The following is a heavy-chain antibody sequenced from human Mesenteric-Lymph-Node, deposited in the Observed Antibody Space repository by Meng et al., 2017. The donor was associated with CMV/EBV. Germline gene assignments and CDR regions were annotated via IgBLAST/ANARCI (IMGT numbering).Heavy chain of an antibody. D-gene: IGHD2-2*01. Sequence: GESLKISCAASGFRFSEHYMSWIRQAPGKGLEWISYISGSSRTIYYADSVKGRFTISRDNAKTSVYLQLNSLRAEDTAVYYCARGLTGVPAAIPYWGQGTLVTVSS. CDR3: ARGLTGVPAAIPY. V-gene: IGHV3-11*01. J-gene: IGHJ4*02. CDR2: ISGSSRTI. CDR1: GFRFSEHY.